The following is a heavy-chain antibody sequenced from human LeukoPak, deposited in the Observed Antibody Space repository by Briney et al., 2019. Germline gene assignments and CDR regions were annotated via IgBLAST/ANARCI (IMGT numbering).Heavy chain of an antibody. J-gene: IGHJ6*02. Sequence: ASVKVSCKVSGYTLAELSMHWVRQAPGKGLEWVGGFDPEDGETIYAQKFQGRVTMTEDTSTDTAYMELSSLRSEDTAVYYCATAKFYGDGIYYYYYGTDVWGQGTTATVSS. V-gene: IGHV1-24*01. CDR1: GYTLAELS. D-gene: IGHD4-17*01. CDR2: FDPEDGET. CDR3: ATAKFYGDGIYYYYYGTDV.